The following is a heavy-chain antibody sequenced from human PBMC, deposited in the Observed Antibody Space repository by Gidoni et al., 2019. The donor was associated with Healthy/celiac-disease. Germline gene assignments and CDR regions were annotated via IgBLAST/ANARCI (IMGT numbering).Heavy chain of an antibody. CDR1: GGSISSYY. CDR3: ARGVCSGGSCSSAYFDY. D-gene: IGHD2-15*01. J-gene: IGHJ4*02. V-gene: IGHV4-59*01. CDR2: IYYSGST. Sequence: QVQLQESGPGLVKPSETLSLTCTVSGGSISSYYWVWIRQPPGKGLEWIGYIYYSGSTNYNPSLKSRVTISVDTSKNQFSLKLSSVTAADTAVYYCARGVCSGGSCSSAYFDYWGQGTLVTVSS.